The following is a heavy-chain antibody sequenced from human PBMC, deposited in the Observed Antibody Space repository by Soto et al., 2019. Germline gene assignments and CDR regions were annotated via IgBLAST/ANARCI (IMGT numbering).Heavy chain of an antibody. D-gene: IGHD1-1*01. J-gene: IGHJ3*02. V-gene: IGHV3-23*01. CDR3: AKIGGLERPFLPSDI. CDR2: LSGSGDTT. Sequence: EVQLLESGGGLVQPGGSLRLSCAASGFTFSNYAMSWVRQAPGKGLEWVSVLSGSGDTTYYADSVQGRFTISRDNSKNTLYLQMNSLRAEDTAVYYCAKIGGLERPFLPSDIWGQGTMVTVSS. CDR1: GFTFSNYA.